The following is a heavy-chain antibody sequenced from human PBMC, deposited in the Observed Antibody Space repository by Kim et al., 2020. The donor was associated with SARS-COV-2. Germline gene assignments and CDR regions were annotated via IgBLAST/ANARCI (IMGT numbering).Heavy chain of an antibody. CDR2: IRSKAYGGTT. Sequence: GGSLRLSCTASGFTFGDYAMSWVRQAPGKGLEWVGFIRSKAYGGTTEYAASVKGRFTISRDDSKSIAYLQMNSLKTEDTSVYYCTRIYGGPQGNNWFDPWGQGTLVTVSS. V-gene: IGHV3-49*04. CDR1: GFTFGDYA. D-gene: IGHD4-17*01. J-gene: IGHJ5*02. CDR3: TRIYGGPQGNNWFDP.